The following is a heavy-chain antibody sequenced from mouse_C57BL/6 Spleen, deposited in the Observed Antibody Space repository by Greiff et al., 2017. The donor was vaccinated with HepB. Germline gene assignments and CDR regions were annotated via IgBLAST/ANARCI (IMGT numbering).Heavy chain of an antibody. D-gene: IGHD1-1*01. Sequence: DVKLQESGPELVKPGASVKIPCKASGYTFTDYNMDWVKQSHGKSLEWIGDINPNNGGTIYNQKFKGKATLTVDKSSSTAYMELRSLTSEDTAVYYCARGGITTVVPFAYWGQGTLVTVSA. CDR1: GYTFTDYN. CDR3: ARGGITTVVPFAY. J-gene: IGHJ3*01. V-gene: IGHV1-18*01. CDR2: INPNNGGT.